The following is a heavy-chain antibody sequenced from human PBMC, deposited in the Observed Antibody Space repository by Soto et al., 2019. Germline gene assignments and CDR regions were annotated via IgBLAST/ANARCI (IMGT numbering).Heavy chain of an antibody. J-gene: IGHJ6*02. D-gene: IGHD4-4*01. Sequence: PSETLSLTCTVSGGSISSSSYYWGWIRQPPGKGLEWIGSIYYSGSTYYNPSLKSRVTISVDTSKNQFSLKLSSVTAADTAVYYCARTYSSLGYYCHCCMNFWDQGTPATLS. CDR3: ARTYSSLGYYCHCCMNF. CDR1: GGSISSSSYY. V-gene: IGHV4-39*01. CDR2: IYYSGST.